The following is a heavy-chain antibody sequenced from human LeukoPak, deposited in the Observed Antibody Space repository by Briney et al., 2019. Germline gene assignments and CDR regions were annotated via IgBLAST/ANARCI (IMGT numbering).Heavy chain of an antibody. CDR2: INHSGST. J-gene: IGHJ6*03. CDR1: GGSFSGYY. V-gene: IGHV4-34*01. CDR3: ARGRKYYYYYMDV. Sequence: RPSETLSLTCAVYGGSFSGYYWSWIRQPPGKGLEWIGEINHSGSTNYNPSLKSRVTISVDTSKNQFSLKLSSVTAADTAVYYCARGRKYYYYYMDVWGKGTTVTVSS.